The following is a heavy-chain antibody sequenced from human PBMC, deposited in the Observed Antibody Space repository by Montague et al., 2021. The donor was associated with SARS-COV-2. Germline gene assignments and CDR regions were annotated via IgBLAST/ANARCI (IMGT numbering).Heavy chain of an antibody. D-gene: IGHD3-22*01. CDR3: ARGRQHFNMIVVVMTGGEYYFGY. Sequence: SETLSLTCAVYGGSFSDYFWTWIRQPPGKGLEWIGEINHRGTSNYNPSLKSRVSISVDTSKNHFSLYLGSVTAADTAVYYCARGRQHFNMIVVVMTGGEYYFGYWGQGTLVTVSS. V-gene: IGHV4-34*01. J-gene: IGHJ4*02. CDR2: INHRGTS. CDR1: GGSFSDYF.